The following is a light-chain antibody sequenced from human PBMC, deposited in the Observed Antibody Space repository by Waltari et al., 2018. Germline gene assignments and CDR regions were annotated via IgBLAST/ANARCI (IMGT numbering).Light chain of an antibody. V-gene: IGKV3-11*01. CDR1: QSVSSF. CDR3: QQRSNWPL. CDR2: DAS. J-gene: IGKJ4*01. Sequence: EIVLTQAPATLSLSPGERATLSCRASQSVSSFVAWYQQKPRPAPRLLIYDASNRATGIPARFSGSGSGTDFTLTLSSVEPEDFAVYYFQQRSNWPLFGGGTKVEIK.